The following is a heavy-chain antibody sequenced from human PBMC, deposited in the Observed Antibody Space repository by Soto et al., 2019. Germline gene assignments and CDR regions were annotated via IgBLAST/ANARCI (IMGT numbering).Heavy chain of an antibody. D-gene: IGHD1-1*01. Sequence: QVHLVQSGAEVKKPGASVKVSCKGSGYGFTTYGITWVRQAPGQGLEWMAWISAHNGNTNYAQKRQGRVTVTRDTSPSTAYMELRSLRSDVTAVYYCARGRYRDYWGQGALVTVSS. J-gene: IGHJ4*02. V-gene: IGHV1-18*01. CDR2: ISAHNGNT. CDR3: ARGRYRDY. CDR1: GYGFTTYG.